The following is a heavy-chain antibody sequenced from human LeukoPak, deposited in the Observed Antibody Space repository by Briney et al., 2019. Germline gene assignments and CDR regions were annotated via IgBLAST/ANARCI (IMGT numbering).Heavy chain of an antibody. CDR1: GFTFSTYA. D-gene: IGHD5-24*01. V-gene: IGHV3-23*01. CDR2: ISDSSAT. Sequence: GGSLRLSCAASGFTFSTYAMSWVRQAPGKGLEWVSTISDSSATYYADSVKGRFTISRDNSKNTLSLQMNSLRVEDTAMYFCAKDIQLSTWGLGTMVTVSS. CDR3: AKDIQLST. J-gene: IGHJ3*01.